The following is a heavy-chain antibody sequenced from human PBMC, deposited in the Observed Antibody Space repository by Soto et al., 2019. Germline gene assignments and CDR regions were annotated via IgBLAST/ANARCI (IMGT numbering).Heavy chain of an antibody. CDR1: GFTFDDYA. D-gene: IGHD3-3*01. J-gene: IGHJ4*02. CDR3: AKDIYDSWSGYSD. CDR2: ISWNSGSI. V-gene: IGHV3-9*01. Sequence: PGGSLRLSCAASGFTFDDYAMHWVRQAPGKGLEWVSGISWNSGSIGYADSVKGRFTISRDNAKNSLYLQMNSLRAEDTALYYCAKDIYDSWSGYSDWGQGTLVTVSS.